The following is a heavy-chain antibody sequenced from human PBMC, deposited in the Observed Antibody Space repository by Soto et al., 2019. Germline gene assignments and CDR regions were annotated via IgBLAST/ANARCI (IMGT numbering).Heavy chain of an antibody. V-gene: IGHV1-8*01. J-gene: IGHJ5*02. CDR3: AVITIFGVVTPGWFDP. Sequence: GASVKVSCKASGYTFTSYDINWVRQATGQGLEWMGWMNPNSGNTGYAQKFQGRVTMTRNTSISTAYMELSSLRSEDTAVYYCAVITIFGVVTPGWFDPWGQGTLVTVSS. D-gene: IGHD3-3*01. CDR1: GYTFTSYD. CDR2: MNPNSGNT.